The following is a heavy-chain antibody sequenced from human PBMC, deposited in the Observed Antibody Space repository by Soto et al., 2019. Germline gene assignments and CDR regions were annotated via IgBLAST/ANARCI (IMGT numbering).Heavy chain of an antibody. J-gene: IGHJ3*02. V-gene: IGHV3-72*01. CDR1: GFTFSDHY. CDR3: AREPDGDLGALDI. CDR2: TRNKANSYTT. Sequence: EVQLVESGGGLVQPGGSLRLSCAASGFTFSDHYMDWVRQAPGRGLEWVGRTRNKANSYTTEYAASVKGRFTISRDESKKLYLQMNSLKTEDTAVYYCAREPDGDLGALDIWGQGTVVTVST.